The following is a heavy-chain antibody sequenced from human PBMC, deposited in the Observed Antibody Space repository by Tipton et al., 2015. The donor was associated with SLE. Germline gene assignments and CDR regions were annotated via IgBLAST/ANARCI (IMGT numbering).Heavy chain of an antibody. CDR1: GFTFSSHW. J-gene: IGHJ5*02. CDR2: ISRDGSNT. V-gene: IGHV3-74*01. Sequence: SLRLSCAASGFTFSSHWMYWVRQAPGKGLVWVSRISRDGSNTYYADSVEGRFTISRDDSKNTLYPQMNSLRGDDTAVYYCASNGGTFDPWGQGTLVTVSS. CDR3: ASNGGTFDP.